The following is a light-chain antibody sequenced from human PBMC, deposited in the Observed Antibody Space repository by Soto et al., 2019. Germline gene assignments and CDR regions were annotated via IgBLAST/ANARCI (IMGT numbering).Light chain of an antibody. V-gene: IGKV3-15*01. J-gene: IGKJ4*01. CDR1: QSVSST. CDR3: QQYNVWPLT. CDR2: VAA. Sequence: EIVMTQSPATLSVSPGERATLSCRPSQSVSSTLAWYQQKPGQTPKLLIYVAATRATGIPARFSGSGSGTEFTLTISSLQSEDFAVYYCQQYNVWPLTFGGGTKLEFK.